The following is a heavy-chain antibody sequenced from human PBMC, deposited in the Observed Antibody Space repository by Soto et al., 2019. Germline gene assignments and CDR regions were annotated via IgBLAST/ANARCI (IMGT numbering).Heavy chain of an antibody. CDR1: GFSLSTSGVG. V-gene: IGHV2-5*02. D-gene: IGHD4-17*01. CDR2: IYWDDDK. J-gene: IGHJ4*02. Sequence: QITLKESGPTLVKPTQTLTLTCTFSGFSLSTSGVGVGWIRQPPGKALEWLALIYWDDDKRYSPSLKSRLTIPEDTTKNQVVLTMTNMDPVDTATYYCAHRQRTVYFDYWGQGTLVTVSS. CDR3: AHRQRTVYFDY.